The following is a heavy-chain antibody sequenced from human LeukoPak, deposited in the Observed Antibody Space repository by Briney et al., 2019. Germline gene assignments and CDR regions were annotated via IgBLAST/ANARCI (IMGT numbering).Heavy chain of an antibody. CDR3: ARAPWFGGYGMDV. J-gene: IGHJ6*02. CDR2: IYYSGST. D-gene: IGHD3-10*01. Sequence: RPSETLSLTCTVSGGSISSSSYYWGWIRQPPGKGLEWLASIYYSGSTYYNPSFKSRVTISVDTSKNQFSLKLSSVTAADTAVYYCARAPWFGGYGMDVWGQGTTVTVSS. CDR1: GGSISSSSYY. V-gene: IGHV4-39*07.